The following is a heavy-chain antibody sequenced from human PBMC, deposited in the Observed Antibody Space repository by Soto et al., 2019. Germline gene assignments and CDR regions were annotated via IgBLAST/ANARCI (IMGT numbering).Heavy chain of an antibody. CDR1: GGSFSGYY. V-gene: IGHV4-34*01. J-gene: IGHJ4*02. Sequence: QVQLQQWGAGLLKPSETLSLTCAVYGGSFSGYYWSWIRQPPGKGLEWIGEINHSGSTNYNPSLKSRVTISVDTSKTQFSLKLSSVTAADTAVYYCASAYCSGGSCYSLYDYWGQGTLVTVSS. CDR2: INHSGST. CDR3: ASAYCSGGSCYSLYDY. D-gene: IGHD2-15*01.